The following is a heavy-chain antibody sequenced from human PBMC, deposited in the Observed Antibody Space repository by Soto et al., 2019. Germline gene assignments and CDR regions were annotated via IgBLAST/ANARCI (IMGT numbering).Heavy chain of an antibody. J-gene: IGHJ6*02. CDR2: IWYDGSNK. CDR3: ARERSPLPNKTTVVTYYYYYGMDV. V-gene: IGHV3-33*01. Sequence: QVQLVESGGGVVQPGRSLRLSCAASGFTFSSYGMHWVRQAPGKGLEWVAVIWYDGSNKYYADSVKGRFTISRDNSKNTLYQKMSRLRAEDTAVYYCARERSPLPNKTTVVTYYYYYGMDVWGQGTTVTVSS. D-gene: IGHD4-17*01. CDR1: GFTFSSYG.